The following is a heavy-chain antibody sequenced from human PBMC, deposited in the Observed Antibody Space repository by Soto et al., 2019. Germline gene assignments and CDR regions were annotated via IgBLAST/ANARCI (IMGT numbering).Heavy chain of an antibody. J-gene: IGHJ6*02. V-gene: IGHV3-33*01. Sequence: GSLRLSCAASGFTFSSYGMHWVRQASVKGLEWVSVIWYDGSNKYYADSVKCRLTTSIDNSKNTLYLQMSSLRAADKALYYCARDGDIWLMVYPPTYYGMDVWGQGTTVTI. CDR1: GFTFSSYG. D-gene: IGHD2-8*01. CDR3: ARDGDIWLMVYPPTYYGMDV. CDR2: IWYDGSNK.